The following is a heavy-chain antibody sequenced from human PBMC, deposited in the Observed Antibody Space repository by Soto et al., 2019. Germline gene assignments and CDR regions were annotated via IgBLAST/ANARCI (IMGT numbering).Heavy chain of an antibody. Sequence: VASLRLACRAYGSTFRSYAMSWVRQDPGNGLEWVSAISGSGGSTYYADSVKGRFTISRDNSKNTLYLQMNRLRAEDTAVYYCAKDVVTAIPHYFDYWGQGTLVTTSS. CDR1: GSTFRSYA. J-gene: IGHJ4*02. CDR2: ISGSGGST. V-gene: IGHV3-23*01. D-gene: IGHD2-21*02. CDR3: AKDVVTAIPHYFDY.